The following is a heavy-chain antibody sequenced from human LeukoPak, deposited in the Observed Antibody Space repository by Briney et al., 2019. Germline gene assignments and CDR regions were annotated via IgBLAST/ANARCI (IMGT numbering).Heavy chain of an antibody. CDR1: GGTFSSYA. Sequence: SVKVSCKASGGTFSSYAISWVRQAPGQGLEWMGGIIPIFGTANYAQKFQGRVTITADESTSTAYMELSSLRSEDTAVYYCARVSDIVVTGYYYYMDVWGKGTTVTVSS. CDR3: ARVSDIVVTGYYYYMDV. J-gene: IGHJ6*03. V-gene: IGHV1-69*13. D-gene: IGHD5-12*01. CDR2: IIPIFGTA.